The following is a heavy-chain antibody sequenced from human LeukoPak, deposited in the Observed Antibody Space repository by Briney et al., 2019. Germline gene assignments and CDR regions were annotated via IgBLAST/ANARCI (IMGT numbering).Heavy chain of an antibody. V-gene: IGHV1-2*02. CDR2: INPNSGGT. CDR3: ARHSPQDRRWFGEAYYYYYMDV. J-gene: IGHJ6*03. CDR1: GYTFTSYY. Sequence: VASVKVSCKASGYTFTSYYMHWVRQAPGQGLEWMGWINPNSGGTNYAQKFQGRVTITRNTSISTAYMELSSLRSEDTAVYYCARHSPQDRRWFGEAYYYYYMDVWGKGTTVTVSS. D-gene: IGHD3-10*01.